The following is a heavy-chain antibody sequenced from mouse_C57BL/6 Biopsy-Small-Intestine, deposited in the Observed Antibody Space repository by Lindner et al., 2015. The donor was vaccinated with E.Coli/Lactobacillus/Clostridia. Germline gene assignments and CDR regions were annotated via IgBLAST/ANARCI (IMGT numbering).Heavy chain of an antibody. CDR2: FYPGSDNI. D-gene: IGHD2-4*01. CDR1: GYTFTEYA. CDR3: ARHHSIYYDYGPHYFDY. Sequence: QLQESGAELVKPGASVKLSCKASGYTFTEYAVHWVKLRSGQGLEWIGWFYPGSDNIKYNERFKDKATLTADISSSTVYMELSRLTSEDSAIYFCARHHSIYYDYGPHYFDYWGQGTTLTVSS. J-gene: IGHJ2*01. V-gene: IGHV1-62-2*01.